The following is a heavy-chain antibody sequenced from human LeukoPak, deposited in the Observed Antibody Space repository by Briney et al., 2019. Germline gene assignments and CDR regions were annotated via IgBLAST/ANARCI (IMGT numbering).Heavy chain of an antibody. V-gene: IGHV1-46*01. CDR2: INPSGGST. CDR3: ARAGQNYDLGDY. D-gene: IGHD1-7*01. J-gene: IGHJ4*02. Sequence: ASVEVSCKVSGYTLTELSMHWVRQAPGQGLEWMGIINPSGGSTSYAQKFQGRVTMTRDTSTSTVYMELSSLRSEDTAVYYCARAGQNYDLGDYWGQGTLVTVSS. CDR1: GYTLTELS.